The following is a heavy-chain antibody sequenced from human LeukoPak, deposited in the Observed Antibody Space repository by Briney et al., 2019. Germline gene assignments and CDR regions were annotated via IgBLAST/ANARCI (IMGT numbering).Heavy chain of an antibody. CDR1: GFTFSSYE. CDR2: ISSSGSTI. CDR3: ARDLGYCTSTSCYSLYGRDV. D-gene: IGHD2-2*02. Sequence: GGSLRLSCAASGFTFSSYEMNWLRQAPGKGLEWVSYISSSGSTIHYADSVKGRFTISRDNAKNSLYLQMNSLRAEDTAVYYCARDLGYCTSTSCYSLYGRDVWGKGTTVTVSS. J-gene: IGHJ6*04. V-gene: IGHV3-48*03.